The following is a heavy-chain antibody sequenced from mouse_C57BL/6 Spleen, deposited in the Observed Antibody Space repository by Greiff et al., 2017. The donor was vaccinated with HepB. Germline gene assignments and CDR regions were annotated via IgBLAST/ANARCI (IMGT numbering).Heavy chain of an antibody. CDR3: ARGYYGSSQSTYFDY. D-gene: IGHD1-1*01. J-gene: IGHJ2*01. CDR2: IDPSDSYT. V-gene: IGHV1-59*01. Sequence: VQLQQPGAELVRPGTSVKLSCKASGYTFTSYWMHWVKQRPGQGLEWIGVIDPSDSYTNYNQKFKGKATLTVDTSSSTAYMQLSSLTSEDSAVYYCARGYYGSSQSTYFDYWGQGTTLTVSS. CDR1: GYTFTSYW.